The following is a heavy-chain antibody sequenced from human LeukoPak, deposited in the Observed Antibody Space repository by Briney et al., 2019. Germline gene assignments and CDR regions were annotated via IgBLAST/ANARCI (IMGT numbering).Heavy chain of an antibody. CDR1: GDTYSSDA. V-gene: IGHV3-23*01. D-gene: IGHD6-19*01. CDR2: ITSVDDST. CDR3: AILVLNGWPYFDY. Sequence: GGSLRLSCAVSGDTYSSDAFSGVRQAPGKGLEWVSAITSVDDSTYYADSVKGRFTISRDYSKNTVHLQMNSLRAEDTALYYCAILVLNGWPYFDYWGQGTLVTVSS. J-gene: IGHJ4*02.